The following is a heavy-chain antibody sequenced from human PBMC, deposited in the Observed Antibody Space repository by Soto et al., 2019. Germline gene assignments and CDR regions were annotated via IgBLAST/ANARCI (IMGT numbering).Heavy chain of an antibody. CDR2: IYYSGST. V-gene: IGHV4-31*03. Sequence: QVQLQESGPGLVKPSQTLSGTCTVSGGSLNSVGYHWRWIRQHPGKGLEWIGDIYYSGSTSYNPSLKSRVTISVYTAKNQFSLKLSSVTAADTAVYYCSRYCSRTTCHINLGTCFDPWGQGTLVTVSS. D-gene: IGHD2-2*01. CDR3: SRYCSRTTCHINLGTCFDP. CDR1: GGSLNSVGYH. J-gene: IGHJ5*02.